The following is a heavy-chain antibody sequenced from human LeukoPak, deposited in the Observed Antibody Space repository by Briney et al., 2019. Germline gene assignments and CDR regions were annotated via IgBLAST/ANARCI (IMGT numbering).Heavy chain of an antibody. CDR2: IYYSGST. J-gene: IGHJ3*02. CDR1: GGSISSSSYY. Sequence: SETLSLTCTVSGGSISSSSYYWGWIRQPPGKGLEWIGSIYYSGSTYYNPSLKSRVTISVDTSKNQFSLKLSSVTAADTAVYYCARARRITIFGVVPGNAFDIWGQGTMVTVSS. V-gene: IGHV4-39*01. CDR3: ARARRITIFGVVPGNAFDI. D-gene: IGHD3-3*01.